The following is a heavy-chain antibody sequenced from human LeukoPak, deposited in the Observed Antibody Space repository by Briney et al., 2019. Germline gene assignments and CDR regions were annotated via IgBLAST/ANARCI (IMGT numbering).Heavy chain of an antibody. D-gene: IGHD3-3*01. J-gene: IGHJ6*03. CDR3: ARRGLGEWLPQTDYYYYYMDV. V-gene: IGHV1-18*01. CDR2: ISAYNGNT. CDR1: GYTFTSYG. Sequence: ASVKVSCKASGYTFTSYGISWVRQAPGQGLEWMGWISAYNGNTNYAQKLQGRVTMTTDTSTSTAYMELRSLRSDDTAAYYCARRGLGEWLPQTDYYYYYMDVWGKGTTVTVSS.